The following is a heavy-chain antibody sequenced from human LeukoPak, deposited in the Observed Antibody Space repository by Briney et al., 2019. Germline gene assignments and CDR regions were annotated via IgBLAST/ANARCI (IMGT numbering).Heavy chain of an antibody. CDR2: IKEDGGEK. J-gene: IGHJ6*04. CDR1: GFTFSSSW. D-gene: IGHD3-10*02. CDR3: AELGITMIGGV. Sequence: PGGSLRLSCAASGFTFSSSWMSWVRQAPGKGLEWVANIKEDGGEKYYVDSVKGRFTISRDNAKNSLYLQMNSLRAEDTAVYYCAELGITMIGGVWGKGTTVTISS. V-gene: IGHV3-7*01.